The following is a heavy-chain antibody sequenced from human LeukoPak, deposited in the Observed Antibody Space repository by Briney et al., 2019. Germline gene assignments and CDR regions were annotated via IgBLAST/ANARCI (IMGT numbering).Heavy chain of an antibody. V-gene: IGHV4-4*09. CDR3: ARHGSLSCSGYYVHYYMDV. D-gene: IGHD2-2*01. Sequence: PSETLSVTCSVSGVSASQFFWSWIRQSPRMGLGWIGYISTSGSTNDNPSLDSRVSLSKDMANNQVSLKLKSVTATDTGVYFCARHGSLSCSGYYVHYYMDVWGKGTTVTVSS. J-gene: IGHJ6*03. CDR2: ISTSGST. CDR1: GVSASQFF.